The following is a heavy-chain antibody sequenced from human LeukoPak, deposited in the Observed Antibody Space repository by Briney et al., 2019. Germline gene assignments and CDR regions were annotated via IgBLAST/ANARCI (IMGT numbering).Heavy chain of an antibody. CDR1: GFTFSSYA. CDR2: IKSKTHGGTT. V-gene: IGHV3-15*01. CDR3: ATVPGFGEYNDY. J-gene: IGHJ4*02. Sequence: GGSLRLSCAASGFTFSSYAMSWVRQAPGKGLEWVGRIKSKTHGGTTDYAAPVKGRFTISRDDSENTLYLQMNSLKTEDTAVYYCATVPGFGEYNDYWGQGTLVTVSS. D-gene: IGHD3-10*01.